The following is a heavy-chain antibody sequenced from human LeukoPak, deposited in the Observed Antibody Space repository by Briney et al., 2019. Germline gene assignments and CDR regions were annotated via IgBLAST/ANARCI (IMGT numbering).Heavy chain of an antibody. CDR1: GFTFSSYA. D-gene: IGHD3-10*01. Sequence: GGSLRLSCAASGFTFSSYAMHWVRQAPGKGLEWVAVISYDGSNKYYADSVKGRFTISRDNAKNSLYLQMNSLRAEDTAVYYCARGGGYYASGSSYWGQGTLVTVSS. CDR2: ISYDGSNK. CDR3: ARGGGYYASGSSY. J-gene: IGHJ4*02. V-gene: IGHV3-30*04.